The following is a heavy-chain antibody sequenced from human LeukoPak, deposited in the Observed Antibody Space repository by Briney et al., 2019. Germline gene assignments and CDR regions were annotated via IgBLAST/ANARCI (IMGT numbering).Heavy chain of an antibody. Sequence: GGSLRLSCAASGFTFSSYSMNWVRQAPGKGLEWVSSISSSSSYIYYADSVKGRFTISRDNAKNSLYLQMYSLRAEDTAVYYCAREVWNYDILTGYYDYWGQGTLVTVSS. J-gene: IGHJ4*02. D-gene: IGHD3-9*01. CDR1: GFTFSSYS. CDR2: ISSSSSYI. V-gene: IGHV3-21*01. CDR3: AREVWNYDILTGYYDY.